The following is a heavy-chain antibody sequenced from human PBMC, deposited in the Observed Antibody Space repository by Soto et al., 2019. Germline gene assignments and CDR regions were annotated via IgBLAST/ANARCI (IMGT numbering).Heavy chain of an antibody. Sequence: PGGFLRLSCSASGFTFSSYAMHWVRQAPGKGLEFVSAISSNGGSTYYADSVKGRFTISRDNSKNTLYLQMSSLRAEDTAVYYCVKDPLRITMVRGVTAPYFDHWGQGTLVTVSS. CDR3: VKDPLRITMVRGVTAPYFDH. CDR1: GFTFSSYA. D-gene: IGHD3-10*01. J-gene: IGHJ4*02. V-gene: IGHV3-64D*06. CDR2: ISSNGGST.